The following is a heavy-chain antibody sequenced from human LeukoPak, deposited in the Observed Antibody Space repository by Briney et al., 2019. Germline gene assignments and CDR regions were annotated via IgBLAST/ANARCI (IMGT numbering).Heavy chain of an antibody. CDR1: GFTFTSYA. V-gene: IGHV3-23*01. J-gene: IGHJ4*02. D-gene: IGHD6-13*01. CDR3: AKAWGAAAD. CDR2: ISGSGGST. Sequence: GGSLRLSCAASGFTFTSYAMTWVRQALGKGLEWVSAISGSGGSTYYADSVQGRFTISRDNSSNTLFLQMSSLRAEDTAVYFCAKAWGAAADWGQGTLVTVSS.